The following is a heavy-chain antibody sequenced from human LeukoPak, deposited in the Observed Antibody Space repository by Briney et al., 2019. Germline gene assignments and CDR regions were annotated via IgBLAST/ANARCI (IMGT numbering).Heavy chain of an antibody. Sequence: SETLSLTCAVSGGSISSGGYSWSWIRQPPGKGLEWIGYIYHSGSTYYNPSLKSRVTISVDRSKNQFSLKLSSVTAADTAVYYCARDKEVAGTEGTWYYYYGMDVWGQGTTVTVSS. J-gene: IGHJ6*02. CDR2: IYHSGST. V-gene: IGHV4-30-2*01. D-gene: IGHD6-19*01. CDR1: GGSISSGGYS. CDR3: ARDKEVAGTEGTWYYYYGMDV.